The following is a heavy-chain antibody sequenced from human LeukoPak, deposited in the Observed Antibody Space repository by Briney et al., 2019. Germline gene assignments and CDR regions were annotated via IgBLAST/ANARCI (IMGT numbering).Heavy chain of an antibody. D-gene: IGHD2/OR15-2a*01. J-gene: IGHJ3*02. Sequence: SETLSLTCAVSGGSISSGGYSWSWIRQPPGKGLEWIGYIYHSGSTYYNPSLKSRVTISVDRSKNQFSLKLSSVTAADTAVYYCARDGEYGGAFDIWGQGTMVTVSS. V-gene: IGHV4-30-2*01. CDR3: ARDGEYGGAFDI. CDR2: IYHSGST. CDR1: GGSISSGGYS.